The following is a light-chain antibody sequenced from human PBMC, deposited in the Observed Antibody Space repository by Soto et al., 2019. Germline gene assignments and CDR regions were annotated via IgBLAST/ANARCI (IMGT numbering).Light chain of an antibody. CDR2: EVS. CDR3: ASYAVSSVV. V-gene: IGLV2-8*01. J-gene: IGLJ2*01. Sequence: QSALTQPPSASGSPGQSVTISCTGTSSDIGGYNYISWYQQHPGKAPKLMIYEVSKRPSGVPDRFSASKSCNTASLTVSGLQAEDEADYYCASYAVSSVVFGGGTQLTVL. CDR1: SSDIGGYNY.